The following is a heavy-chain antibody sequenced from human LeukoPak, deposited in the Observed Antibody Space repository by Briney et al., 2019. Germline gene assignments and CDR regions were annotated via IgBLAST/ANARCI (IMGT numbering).Heavy chain of an antibody. V-gene: IGHV3-53*04. D-gene: IGHD1-14*01. CDR1: GFTVSSIY. Sequence: GGSLRLSCAASGFTVSSIYMSWVRQAPGKGLEWVSVIYSGGSTYYADSVKGRFTISRHNSKNTLYLQMNSLRAEDTAVYYCARDPDYGMDVWGQGTTVTVSS. CDR3: ARDPDYGMDV. CDR2: IYSGGST. J-gene: IGHJ6*02.